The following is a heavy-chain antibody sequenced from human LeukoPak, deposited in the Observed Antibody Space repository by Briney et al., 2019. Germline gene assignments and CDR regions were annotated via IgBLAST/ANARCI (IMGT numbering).Heavy chain of an antibody. CDR1: GGSFSGYY. CDR2: INHSGST. D-gene: IGHD3-22*01. V-gene: IGHV4-34*01. CDR3: ASIYDSSGYYPF. Sequence: SETRSLTCAVYGGSFSGYYWSWIRQPPGKGLEWIGEINHSGSTNYNPSLKSRVTISVDTSKNQLSLKLSSVTAADTAVYYCASIYDSSGYYPFWGQGTLVTVSS. J-gene: IGHJ4*02.